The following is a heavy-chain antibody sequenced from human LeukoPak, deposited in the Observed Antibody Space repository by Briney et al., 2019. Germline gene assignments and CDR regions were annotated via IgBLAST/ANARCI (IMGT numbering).Heavy chain of an antibody. CDR3: ARTDYDILTGYLNWFDP. D-gene: IGHD3-9*01. CDR2: ISTTGST. Sequence: SETLSLTCTVSGAAISDYFWSWIRQPAGKDLEWIGRISTTGSTYFNPSLQSRVRMSVDSSKTHFSLRLSSATAADTAVYYCARTDYDILTGYLNWFDPWGQGTLVTVSS. V-gene: IGHV4-4*07. J-gene: IGHJ5*02. CDR1: GAAISDYF.